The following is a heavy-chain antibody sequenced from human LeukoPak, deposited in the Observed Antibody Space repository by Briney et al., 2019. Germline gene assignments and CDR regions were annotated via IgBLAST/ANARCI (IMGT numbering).Heavy chain of an antibody. V-gene: IGHV4-4*07. D-gene: IGHD3-22*01. CDR1: GGSISSYY. CDR2: IYTSGST. J-gene: IGHJ4*02. CDR3: ARDIDYYDSSGEAV. Sequence: LETLSLTCTVSGGSISSYYWSWIRQPAGKGLEWIGRIYTSGSTIYNPSLKSRVTMSVDTSKNQISLKLSSVTAADTAVYYCARDIDYYDSSGEAVWGQGTLVTVSS.